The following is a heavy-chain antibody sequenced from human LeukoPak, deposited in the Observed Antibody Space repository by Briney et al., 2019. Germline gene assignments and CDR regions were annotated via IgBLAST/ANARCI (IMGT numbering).Heavy chain of an antibody. CDR3: ARSVGATFPVDY. V-gene: IGHV3-21*01. D-gene: IGHD1-26*01. J-gene: IGHJ4*02. CDR1: EFTFSSYC. Sequence: GGSLRLSCAASEFTFSSYCMNWVRQAPGKGLEWVSSISGSSTYIYYADSVKGRFTISRDNTKNLLYLQMNSLRAEDTAVYYCARSVGATFPVDYWGQGTLVTVSS. CDR2: ISGSSTYI.